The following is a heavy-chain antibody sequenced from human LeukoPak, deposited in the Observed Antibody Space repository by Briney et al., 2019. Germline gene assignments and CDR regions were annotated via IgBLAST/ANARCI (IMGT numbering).Heavy chain of an antibody. CDR1: GFTFSSYA. V-gene: IGHV3-23*01. J-gene: IGHJ4*02. Sequence: GGSLRLSCAASGFTFSSYAMSWVRQAPGKGLEWVSAISSSGFNTYYADSVEGRFTISRDNSQNTLYLHMNSLRGEDTAVYYCAKTLLSYCSGGSCYFDYWGQGTLVTVSS. D-gene: IGHD2-15*01. CDR3: AKTLLSYCSGGSCYFDY. CDR2: ISSSGFNT.